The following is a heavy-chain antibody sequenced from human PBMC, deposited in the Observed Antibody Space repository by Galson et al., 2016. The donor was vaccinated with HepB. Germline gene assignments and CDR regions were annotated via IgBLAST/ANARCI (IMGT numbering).Heavy chain of an antibody. CDR3: ARDDGPISLWCGEPPIYYGMDV. Sequence: SVKVSCKASAYTFAGYYIQWVRQAPGQGLEWMGWINPRNGDTKYAQEFQGRVTMTRDTSISTAYMELRSLRSHDTAVYYCARDDGPISLWCGEPPIYYGMDVGGQGTTVTVSS. CDR1: AYTFAGYY. J-gene: IGHJ6*02. CDR2: INPRNGDT. D-gene: IGHD3-10*01. V-gene: IGHV1-2*02.